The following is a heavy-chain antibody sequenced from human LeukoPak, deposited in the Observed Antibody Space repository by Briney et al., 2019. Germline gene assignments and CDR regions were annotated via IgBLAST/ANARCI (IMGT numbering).Heavy chain of an antibody. CDR1: GFTFSSYA. CDR2: ISGSGGST. V-gene: IGHV3-23*01. J-gene: IGHJ3*02. CDR3: AKVTAAAGISGYDAFDI. D-gene: IGHD6-13*01. Sequence: GGSLRLSCAASGFTFSSYAMSWVRQAPGKGLEWVSAISGSGGSTYYADSVKGGFTISRDNSKNTLYLQMNSLRAEDTAVYYCAKVTAAAGISGYDAFDIWGQGTMVTVSS.